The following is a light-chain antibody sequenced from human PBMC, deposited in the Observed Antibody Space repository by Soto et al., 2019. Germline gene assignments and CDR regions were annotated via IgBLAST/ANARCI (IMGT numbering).Light chain of an antibody. CDR2: GPS. J-gene: IGKJ4*01. V-gene: IGKV3-15*01. Sequence: EIVMTQSPATLSVSPGERATLFCRASQGVNTYLAWYQQKPGQAPRLLIYGPSTRATGIPARFSGSGSGTEFTLTLSSLQSEDFAVYYCQQYYDWPLTFGGGTKVEVK. CDR1: QGVNTY. CDR3: QQYYDWPLT.